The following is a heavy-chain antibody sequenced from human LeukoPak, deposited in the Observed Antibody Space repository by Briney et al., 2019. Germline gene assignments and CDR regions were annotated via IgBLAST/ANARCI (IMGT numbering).Heavy chain of an antibody. CDR1: GFTVSDHS. J-gene: IGHJ4*02. CDR3: AKRRYDSSGHFDS. D-gene: IGHD3-22*01. V-gene: IGHV3-23*01. CDR2: ISGSGSYT. Sequence: GGSLRLSCAASGFTVSDHSMSWVRQAPGKGLEWVSAISGSGSYTDYADSVKGRFTISKDNSKNTLYMRMSSLRAEDTALYYCAKRRYDSSGHFDSWGQGTLVTVSS.